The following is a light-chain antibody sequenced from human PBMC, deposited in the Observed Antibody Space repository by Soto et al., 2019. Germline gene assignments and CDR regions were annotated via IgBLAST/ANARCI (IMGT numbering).Light chain of an antibody. J-gene: IGKJ4*01. CDR1: QSVSSTS. CDR3: QQHGTSSLT. Sequence: DIVLTQSPGTLYLSPGERAILSCRASQSVSSTSLAWYQQRPGQAPRLLIDHLSSRANGIPDRFSGSGSGTAFTLTISTLEPEDFAVYYCQQHGTSSLTFGGGTRVEI. CDR2: HLS. V-gene: IGKV3-20*01.